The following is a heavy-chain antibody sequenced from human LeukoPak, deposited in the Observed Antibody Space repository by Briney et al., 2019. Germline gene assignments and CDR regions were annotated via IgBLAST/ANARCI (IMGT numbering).Heavy chain of an antibody. V-gene: IGHV3-43*02. J-gene: IGHJ6*03. CDR2: ISGDGGST. Sequence: GGSLRLSCAASGFTFDDYAMHWVRQAPGKGLEWVSLISGDGGSTYYADSVKGRFTISRDNSKNSLYLQMNSLRTEDTALYYCAKDGYDFWSGYPNRYYYYMDVWGKGTTVTVSS. D-gene: IGHD3-3*01. CDR3: AKDGYDFWSGYPNRYYYYMDV. CDR1: GFTFDDYA.